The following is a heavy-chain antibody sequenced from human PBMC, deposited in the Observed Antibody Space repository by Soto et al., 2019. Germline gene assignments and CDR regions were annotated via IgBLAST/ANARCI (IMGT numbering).Heavy chain of an antibody. CDR2: ISGSGGST. CDR1: GFTFSSYA. J-gene: IGHJ4*02. Sequence: EVQLLESGGGLVQPGGSLRLSCAASGFTFSSYAMSWVRQAPGKGLEWVSAISGSGGSTYYADSVKGRFTISRDNSKHTLYLQMNSLRAEDTAVYYCAKDDYVWGSYRKFDYWGQGTLVTVSS. CDR3: AKDDYVWGSYRKFDY. D-gene: IGHD3-16*02. V-gene: IGHV3-23*01.